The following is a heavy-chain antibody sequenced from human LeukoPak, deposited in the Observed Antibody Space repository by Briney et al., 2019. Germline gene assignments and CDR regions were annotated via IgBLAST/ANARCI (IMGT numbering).Heavy chain of an antibody. CDR2: ISSSSSTI. CDR1: GFTFSSYS. CDR3: ARDRLSGPDY. V-gene: IGHV3-48*01. Sequence: PGGSLRLSCAASGFTFSSYSMNWVRQAPGKGLEWVSYISSSSSTIYYAGSVKGRFTISRDNAKNSLYLQMNSLRAEDTAVYYCARDRLSGPDYWGQGTLVTVSS. J-gene: IGHJ4*02. D-gene: IGHD4/OR15-4a*01.